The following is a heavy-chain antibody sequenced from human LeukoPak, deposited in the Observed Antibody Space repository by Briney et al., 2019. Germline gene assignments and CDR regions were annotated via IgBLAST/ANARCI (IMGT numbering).Heavy chain of an antibody. J-gene: IGHJ5*02. Sequence: SETLSLTCAVYGGSFSGYYWSWIRQPPVKGLEWIGEINHSGSTNYNPSLKSRVTISVDTSKNQFSLKLSSVTAADTAVYYCARRQTNIVVVPAARVKGTYNWFDPWGQGTLVTVSS. D-gene: IGHD2-2*01. CDR2: INHSGST. CDR1: GGSFSGYY. CDR3: ARRQTNIVVVPAARVKGTYNWFDP. V-gene: IGHV4-34*01.